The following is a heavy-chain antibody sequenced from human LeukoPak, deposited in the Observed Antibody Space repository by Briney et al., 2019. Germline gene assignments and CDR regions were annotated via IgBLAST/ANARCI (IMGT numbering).Heavy chain of an antibody. Sequence: VGSLRLSCAASGFTFSSYAMSWVRQAPGKGLEWVSAISGSGGSTYYADSVKGRFTISRDNSKNTLYLQMNSLRAEDTAVYYCAKDGTVTTFDLYYMDVWGKGTTVTVSS. CDR3: AKDGTVTTFDLYYMDV. D-gene: IGHD4-11*01. V-gene: IGHV3-23*01. CDR2: ISGSGGST. CDR1: GFTFSSYA. J-gene: IGHJ6*03.